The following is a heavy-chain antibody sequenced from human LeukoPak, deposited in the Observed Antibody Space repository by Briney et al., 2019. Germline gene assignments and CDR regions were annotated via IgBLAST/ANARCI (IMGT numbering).Heavy chain of an antibody. V-gene: IGHV3-74*01. J-gene: IGHJ4*02. CDR1: GFTFXSXX. CDR3: ERDKYYDSSGPTPLDY. CDR2: XNTDGSST. Sequence: GGSXXLSCXASGFTFXSXXMHXVXQXXGXGXVWXSXXNTDGSSTSYADSVKGRFTISRDNAKNTLYLQMNSLRAEDTAVYYCERDKYYDSSGPTPLDYWGQGTLVTVSS. D-gene: IGHD3-22*01.